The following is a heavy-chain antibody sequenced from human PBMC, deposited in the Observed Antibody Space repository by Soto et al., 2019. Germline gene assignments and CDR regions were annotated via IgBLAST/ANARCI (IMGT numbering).Heavy chain of an antibody. V-gene: IGHV1-18*01. D-gene: IGHD3-10*01. J-gene: IGHJ6*03. CDR1: GYTFTSYG. CDR3: ARGNPYYYGSGRHYYYMDV. Sequence: ASVKVSCKASGYTFTSYGISWVRQAPGQGLEWMGWISAYNGNANYAQKLQGRVTMTTDTPTSTAYMELRSLRSDDTAVYYCARGNPYYYGSGRHYYYMDVWGKGTTVT. CDR2: ISAYNGNA.